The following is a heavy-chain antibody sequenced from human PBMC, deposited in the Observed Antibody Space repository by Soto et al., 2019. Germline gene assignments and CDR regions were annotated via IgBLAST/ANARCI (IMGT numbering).Heavy chain of an antibody. CDR2: IYHSGST. D-gene: IGHD2-2*01. Sequence: PSETLSLTCAVSGGSISSSNWWSWVRQPPGKGLEWIGEIYHSGSTNYNPSLKSRVTISVDTSKNQFSLKLSSVTAADTAVYYCARDQYCSSTSCSNPGFDPWGQGTLVTVSS. J-gene: IGHJ5*02. V-gene: IGHV4-4*02. CDR3: ARDQYCSSTSCSNPGFDP. CDR1: GGSISSSNW.